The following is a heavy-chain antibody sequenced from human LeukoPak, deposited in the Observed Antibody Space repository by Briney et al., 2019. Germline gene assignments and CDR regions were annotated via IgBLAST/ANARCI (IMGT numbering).Heavy chain of an antibody. CDR3: ARAELADSYGSSFDY. V-gene: IGHV4-59*01. CDR2: IYYSGST. Sequence: SETLSLTCTVSGGSISSYYWSWIRQPPGKGLEWIGYIYYSGSTNYNPSLKSRVTISVDTSKNQFSLKLSSVTAADTAVYYCARAELADSYGSSFDYWGQGTLVTVSS. D-gene: IGHD5-18*01. CDR1: GGSISSYY. J-gene: IGHJ4*02.